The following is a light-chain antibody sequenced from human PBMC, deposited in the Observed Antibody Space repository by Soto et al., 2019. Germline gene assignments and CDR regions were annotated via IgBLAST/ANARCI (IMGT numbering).Light chain of an antibody. Sequence: IEVTCFAYGVTVDVGDSLTIKYRASQGSSSWLAWYQQKPGKAPKLLIYAASSLQSGVPSRFSGSRSGTDFALTTRIFRSEDFANYCSQLSTILLNTFGGGTKVDIK. CDR1: QGSSSW. V-gene: IGKV1-12*01. CDR2: AAS. CDR3: QLSTILLNT. J-gene: IGKJ4*01.